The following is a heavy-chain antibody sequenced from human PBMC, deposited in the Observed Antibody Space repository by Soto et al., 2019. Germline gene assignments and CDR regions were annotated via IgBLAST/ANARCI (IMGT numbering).Heavy chain of an antibody. CDR1: GGSLSSYY. J-gene: IGHJ5*02. V-gene: IGHV4-30-4*08. D-gene: IGHD6-6*01. CDR2: IYYSAST. Sequence: SETLSLTCAVSGGSLSSYYWSWIRQPPGKGLEWIGYIYYSASTYYNPSLKSRVTISVDTSKNQFSLKLSSVTAADTAVYYCARERPDGARLDPWGQGTLVTVSS. CDR3: ARERPDGARLDP.